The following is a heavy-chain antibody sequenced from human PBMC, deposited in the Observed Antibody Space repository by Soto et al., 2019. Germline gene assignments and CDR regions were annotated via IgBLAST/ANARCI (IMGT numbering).Heavy chain of an antibody. Sequence: ASVKVSCKASGGTFNNYVINWVRQAPGQGLEWMAGIIPIFGTPNYAQKFQGRVTITADKSTSTAYMELNSLRSEDTAVYYCAGRCDGTNCLAHFDYWGQGTLVTVSS. D-gene: IGHD2-2*01. CDR1: GGTFNNYV. CDR2: IIPIFGTP. J-gene: IGHJ4*02. V-gene: IGHV1-69*06. CDR3: AGRCDGTNCLAHFDY.